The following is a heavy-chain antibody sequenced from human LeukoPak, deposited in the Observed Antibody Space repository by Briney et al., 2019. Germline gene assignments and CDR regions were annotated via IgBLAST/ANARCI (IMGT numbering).Heavy chain of an antibody. CDR2: IIPIFGTA. CDR1: GGTFSSYA. V-gene: IGHV1-69*05. CDR3: ARGRTYYYDSSGYYYFDY. J-gene: IGHJ4*02. Sequence: SVKVSCKASGGTFSSYAISWVRQAPGQGLEWMGGIIPIFGTANYAQKLQGRVTMTTDTSTSTAYMELRSLRSDDTAVYYCARGRTYYYDSSGYYYFDYWGQGTLVTVSS. D-gene: IGHD3-22*01.